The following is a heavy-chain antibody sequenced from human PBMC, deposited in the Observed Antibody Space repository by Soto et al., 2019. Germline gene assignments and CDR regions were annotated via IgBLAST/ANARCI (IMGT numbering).Heavy chain of an antibody. D-gene: IGHD2-2*01. Sequence: QVQLVQSGAEVKKPGASVKVSCKASGYTFTSYAMHWVRQAPGQRLEWMGWINAGNGNTKYSQKFQGRVTITRDTSASTDYMELSSLRSEDTAVYYCASSRSVEVVPAAMPVGVSGWFDPWGQGTLVTVSS. CDR2: INAGNGNT. CDR1: GYTFTSYA. CDR3: ASSRSVEVVPAAMPVGVSGWFDP. J-gene: IGHJ5*02. V-gene: IGHV1-3*01.